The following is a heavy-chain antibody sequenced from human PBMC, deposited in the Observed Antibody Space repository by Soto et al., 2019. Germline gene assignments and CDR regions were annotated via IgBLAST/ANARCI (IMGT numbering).Heavy chain of an antibody. D-gene: IGHD3-9*01. Sequence: SETLSLTCAVSGGSISSGGYSWSWIRQPPGKGLEWIGYIYHSGSTYYNPSLKSRVTISVDRSKNQFSLKLSSVTAADTAVYYCARGRVLRYFDWLLSTSYFDYWGQGTLVTVSS. J-gene: IGHJ4*02. V-gene: IGHV4-30-2*01. CDR2: IYHSGST. CDR1: GGSISSGGYS. CDR3: ARGRVLRYFDWLLSTSYFDY.